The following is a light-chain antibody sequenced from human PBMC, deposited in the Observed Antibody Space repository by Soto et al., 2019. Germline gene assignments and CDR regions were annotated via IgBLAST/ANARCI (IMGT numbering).Light chain of an antibody. CDR3: QQYNNWPPNT. CDR2: GAF. Sequence: EIVMTQSPATLSVSPGERATLSCRASQSVSSNLAWYQQKPGQAPRLLIYGAFIRATGIPARFSGSGAATEFNFTISSLQSEDFAVYYCQQYNNWPPNTFGQGTRLE. V-gene: IGKV3-15*01. CDR1: QSVSSN. J-gene: IGKJ5*01.